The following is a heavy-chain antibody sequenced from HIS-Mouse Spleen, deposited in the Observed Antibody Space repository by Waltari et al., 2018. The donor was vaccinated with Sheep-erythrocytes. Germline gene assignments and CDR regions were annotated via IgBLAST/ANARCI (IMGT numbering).Heavy chain of an antibody. CDR2: ISYDGSNK. D-gene: IGHD1-1*01. Sequence: QVQLVESGGGVVQPGRSLRLSCAASGFTFSSYGMHWVRQAPGKGREWVAVISYDGSNKYNADSVKGRFTISRDNSKNTLYLQMNSLRAEDTAVYYCAKVRTVNYWYFDLWGRGTLVTVSS. CDR3: AKVRTVNYWYFDL. J-gene: IGHJ2*01. V-gene: IGHV3-30*18. CDR1: GFTFSSYG.